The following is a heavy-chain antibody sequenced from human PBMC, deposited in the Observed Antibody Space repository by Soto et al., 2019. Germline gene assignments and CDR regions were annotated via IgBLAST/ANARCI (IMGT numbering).Heavy chain of an antibody. CDR2: IYYSGST. CDR1: GGSISSYY. D-gene: IGHD3-3*01. J-gene: IGHJ6*02. V-gene: IGHV4-30-4*08. Sequence: TLSLTCTVSGGSISSYYWSWIRQPPGKGLEWIGYIYYSGSTYYNPSLKSRVTISVDTSKNQFSLKLSSVTAADTAVYYCARDKRITIFGVVIEGDPTDYYGMDVWGQGTTVTVSS. CDR3: ARDKRITIFGVVIEGDPTDYYGMDV.